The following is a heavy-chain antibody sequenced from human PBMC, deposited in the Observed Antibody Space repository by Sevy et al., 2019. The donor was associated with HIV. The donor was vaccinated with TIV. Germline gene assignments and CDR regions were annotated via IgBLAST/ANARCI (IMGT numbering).Heavy chain of an antibody. CDR3: ARDPGYSSSWPNWVAGYYYYGMDV. CDR2: IWYDGSNK. D-gene: IGHD6-13*01. J-gene: IGHJ6*02. V-gene: IGHV3-33*01. CDR1: GFTFSSYG. Sequence: GGSLRLSCAASGFTFSSYGMHWVRQAPGKGLEWVAVIWYDGSNKYYADSVKGRFTISRDNSKNTLDLQMNSLRAEDTAVYYCARDPGYSSSWPNWVAGYYYYGMDVWGQGTTVTVSS.